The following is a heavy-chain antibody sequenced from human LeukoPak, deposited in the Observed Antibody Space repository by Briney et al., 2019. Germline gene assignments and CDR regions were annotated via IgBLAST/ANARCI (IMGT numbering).Heavy chain of an antibody. CDR2: ISYDGSDN. Sequence: PGRSLRLSCAASGFNFNNYAMHWVRQAPGKGLEWLSVISYDGSDNSSADSVQGRFTISRDNSKNTLYLQMNSLPTGDTAVYYCARDQGATLVRGVTPYLDFWGQGTLVSVSS. J-gene: IGHJ4*02. CDR3: ARDQGATLVRGVTPYLDF. V-gene: IGHV3-30*04. D-gene: IGHD3-10*01. CDR1: GFNFNNYA.